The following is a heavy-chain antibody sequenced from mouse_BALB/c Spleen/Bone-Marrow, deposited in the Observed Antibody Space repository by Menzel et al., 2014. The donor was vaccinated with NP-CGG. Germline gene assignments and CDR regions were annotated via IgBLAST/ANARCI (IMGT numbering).Heavy chain of an antibody. CDR1: GFSLTGYG. J-gene: IGHJ3*01. Sequence: VQLQQSGPGLVAPSQSLSITCTVSGFSLTGYGVNWVRQPPGKGLEWLGMIWGDGSTDYNSALKSRLSISKDNSKSQVFLKMNSLQTDDPARYYCARDAGTGRFAYWGQGTLVTVSA. D-gene: IGHD4-1*01. CDR3: ARDAGTGRFAY. CDR2: IWGDGST. V-gene: IGHV2-6-7*01.